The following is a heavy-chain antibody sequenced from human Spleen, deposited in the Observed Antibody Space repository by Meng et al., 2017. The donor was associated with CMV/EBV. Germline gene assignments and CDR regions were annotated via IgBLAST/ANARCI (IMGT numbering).Heavy chain of an antibody. V-gene: IGHV4-39*07. CDR1: GGSISSSSYY. Sequence: GSLRLSCSVSGGSISSSSYYWGWIRQPPGKGLEWIGNIYYSGSAYYNPSLKSRATISVDASKNHLFLKLNSVTAADTAVYYCARGGTTLGPWFDPWGQGTLVTVSS. CDR2: IYYSGSA. CDR3: ARGGTTLGPWFDP. J-gene: IGHJ5*02. D-gene: IGHD1-7*01.